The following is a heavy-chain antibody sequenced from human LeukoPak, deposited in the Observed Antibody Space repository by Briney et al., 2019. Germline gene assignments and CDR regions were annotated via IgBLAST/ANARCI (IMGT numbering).Heavy chain of an antibody. CDR2: IWNDGSNK. J-gene: IGHJ4*02. D-gene: IGHD4-23*01. CDR3: ARGYRYLHGVGTVSEIFDY. Sequence: PGRSLRLSCAASGFTLSSYGMHWVRQAPGKGLEWVAVIWNDGSNKYNADTVKGRFIISRDKSKNTVYLQMNSLRAEDTAVYYCARGYRYLHGVGTVSEIFDYWGQGTLVTVSS. V-gene: IGHV3-33*01. CDR1: GFTLSSYG.